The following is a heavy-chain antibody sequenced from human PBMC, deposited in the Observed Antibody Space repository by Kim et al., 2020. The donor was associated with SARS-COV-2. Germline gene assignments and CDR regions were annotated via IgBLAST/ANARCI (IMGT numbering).Heavy chain of an antibody. CDR2: VSSNGAT. J-gene: IGHJ4*02. D-gene: IGHD6-25*01. CDR1: GGSISTPYY. CDR3: ARRSGGLYYFDS. V-gene: IGHV4-39*01. Sequence: SETLSLTCTVSGGSISTPYYWGWFRQPPGKGLEWIGYVSSNGATYHNPSLRSRVTLSVDPSKNQVSLTVTSVTAADTALFYCARRSGGLYYFDSWGQGTLVTVSS.